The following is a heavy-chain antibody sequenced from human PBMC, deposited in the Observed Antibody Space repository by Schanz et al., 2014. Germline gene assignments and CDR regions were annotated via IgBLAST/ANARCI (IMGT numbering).Heavy chain of an antibody. V-gene: IGHV1-69*04. D-gene: IGHD3-3*01. Sequence: QVPLVQSGAEVKKPGSSVTVSCKASGDTLSSYGISWVRQAPGQGLEWMGRFIPNLGSANYAHTFQGRVTITADKSTSTVYMELSSLRSEDTAIYYCARGNPIFGVVILGWLDPWGQGTLVTVSS. CDR1: GDTLSSYG. J-gene: IGHJ5*02. CDR3: ARGNPIFGVVILGWLDP. CDR2: FIPNLGSA.